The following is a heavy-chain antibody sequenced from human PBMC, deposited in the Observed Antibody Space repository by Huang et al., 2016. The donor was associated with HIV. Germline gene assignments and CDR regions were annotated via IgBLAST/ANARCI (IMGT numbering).Heavy chain of an antibody. V-gene: IGHV1-3*01. CDR3: ARDKEAGTPFFDP. J-gene: IGHJ5*02. Sequence: QVQLVQSGAEVEKPGASVNLSCKASGFNFLTYALHWVRQAPGQRLEWMGWINGDGLTKDSQKFQGRVTITRDRSASTVYVDFKSLTYEDTAVYYCARDKEAGTPFFDPWGQGTLVTVSS. CDR2: INGDGLT. D-gene: IGHD6-19*01. CDR1: GFNFLTYA.